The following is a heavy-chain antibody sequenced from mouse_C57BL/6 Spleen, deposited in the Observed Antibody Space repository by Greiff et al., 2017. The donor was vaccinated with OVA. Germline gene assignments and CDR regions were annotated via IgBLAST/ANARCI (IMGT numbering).Heavy chain of an antibody. CDR3: ARNPAYYSNYDY. CDR2: IYPGDGDT. CDR1: GYAFSSSW. Sequence: VQLVESGPELVKPGASVKISCKASGYAFSSSWMNWVKQRPGKGLEWIGRIYPGDGDTNYNGKFKGKATLTADKSSSTAYMQLSSLTSEDSAVYFCARNPAYYSNYDYWGQGTTLTVSS. D-gene: IGHD2-5*01. J-gene: IGHJ2*01. V-gene: IGHV1-82*01.